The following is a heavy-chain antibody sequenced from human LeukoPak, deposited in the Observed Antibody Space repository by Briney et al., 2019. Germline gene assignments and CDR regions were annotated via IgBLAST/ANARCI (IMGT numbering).Heavy chain of an antibody. V-gene: IGHV1-24*01. D-gene: IGHD3-22*01. CDR3: ATGTYYDSSGYFRSRITLPTAAY. Sequence: ASVKVSCKVSGYTLTELSMHWVRQAPGKGLEWMGGFDPEDGETIYAQKFQGRVTMTEDTSTDTAYMELSSLRSEDTAVYYCATGTYYDSSGYFRSRITLPTAAYWGQGTLVTVSS. J-gene: IGHJ4*02. CDR1: GYTLTELS. CDR2: FDPEDGET.